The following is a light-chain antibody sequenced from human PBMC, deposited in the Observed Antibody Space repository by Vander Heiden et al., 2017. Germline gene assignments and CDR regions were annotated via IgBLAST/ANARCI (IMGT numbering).Light chain of an antibody. V-gene: IGKV1-39*01. CDR2: AAS. Sequence: DIAMTQAPFSLFPSVGDRVTITCRASQSISRYLNWYQQKPGKAPKLLIYAASNLQSGVPSRFSGSGSGTDFTLNMSSLQPEDFATYYCQQSYTTPRTFGQGTKVEIK. CDR1: QSISRY. J-gene: IGKJ1*01. CDR3: QQSYTTPRT.